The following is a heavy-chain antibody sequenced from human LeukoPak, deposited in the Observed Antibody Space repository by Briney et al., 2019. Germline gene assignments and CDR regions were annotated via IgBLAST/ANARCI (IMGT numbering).Heavy chain of an antibody. CDR3: ARDLPTFYGDYVSFDY. CDR1: GFTVSSNY. CDR2: IYSGGTT. V-gene: IGHV3-53*01. J-gene: IGHJ4*02. D-gene: IGHD4-17*01. Sequence: GGSLRLSCAASGFTVSSNYMSWVRQAPGKGLEWVSVIYSGGTTNHADSVKGRFTVSRDNSKNTLYLQMNSLRAEDTAVYYCARDLPTFYGDYVSFDYWGQGTLVTVSS.